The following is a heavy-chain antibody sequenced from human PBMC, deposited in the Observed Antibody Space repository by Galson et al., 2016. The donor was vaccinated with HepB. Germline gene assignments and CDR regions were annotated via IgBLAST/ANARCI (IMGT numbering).Heavy chain of an antibody. Sequence: SLRLSCAASGFSFNIFAMTWVRQAPGKGLEWVSTISGGAGTTDYADSVKGRFTISRDNSNNTLYLQMNSLRAEDTAVYYCAKAQWEIRHAMDVWGQGTTVSVSS. D-gene: IGHD1-26*01. V-gene: IGHV3-23*01. CDR3: AKAQWEIRHAMDV. J-gene: IGHJ6*02. CDR2: ISGGAGTT. CDR1: GFSFNIFA.